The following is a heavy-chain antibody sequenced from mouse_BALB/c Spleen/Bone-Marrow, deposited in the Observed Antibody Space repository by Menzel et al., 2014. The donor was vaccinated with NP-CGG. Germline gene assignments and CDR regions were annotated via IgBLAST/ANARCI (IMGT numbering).Heavy chain of an antibody. Sequence: QVQLQQSGAELVKPGASVKLSCKASGYTFTSYWMYWAIQRPGQGLEWIGEINPRSGRTNYNEKFKSRATLTVDKSPSTAYMQLSSLTSEASAVYYCARGLYGAMDYWGQGSSVTVSS. V-gene: IGHV1S81*02. J-gene: IGHJ4*01. CDR3: ARGLYGAMDY. D-gene: IGHD1-1*01. CDR2: INPRSGRT. CDR1: GYTFTSYW.